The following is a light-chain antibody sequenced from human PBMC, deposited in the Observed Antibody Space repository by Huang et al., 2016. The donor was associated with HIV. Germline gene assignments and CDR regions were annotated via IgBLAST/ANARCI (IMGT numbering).Light chain of an antibody. J-gene: IGKJ2*01. CDR3: VQGTHWPPYT. CDR1: QSLVHSDGNTY. V-gene: IGKV2-30*02. Sequence: DVVMTQSPLSLPVALGQPASISCRSSQSLVHSDGNTYLNWFQQRPGQSPRRLFYKVSNRDSGVSDRFSGSGLGTDFTLKISRVEAEDVGVYFCVQGTHWPPYTFGQGTKLEIK. CDR2: KVS.